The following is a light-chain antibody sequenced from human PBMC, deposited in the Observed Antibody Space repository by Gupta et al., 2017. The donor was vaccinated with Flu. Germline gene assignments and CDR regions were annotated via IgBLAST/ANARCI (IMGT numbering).Light chain of an antibody. CDR1: QCNNGIY. V-gene: IGKV3D-20*02. Sequence: AALPLPPGESSSRSCRTSQCNNGIYVAWYQQQTGEDPRRLINDESSRGKCSPDRRIGSGGGTDDFITISRLEQEDAAGDYCQKQNNPPWTFGEGTKVEI. CDR2: DES. J-gene: IGKJ2*02. CDR3: QKQNNPPWT.